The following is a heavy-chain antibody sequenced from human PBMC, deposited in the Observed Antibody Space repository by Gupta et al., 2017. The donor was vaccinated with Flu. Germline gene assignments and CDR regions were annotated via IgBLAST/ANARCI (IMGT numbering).Heavy chain of an antibody. D-gene: IGHD2-8*02. CDR3: GRDRNRLAVASNDF. CDR2: INPDRGAT. CDR1: GYTFTAYY. V-gene: IGHV1-2*02. Sequence: QVQLVQSGAEVKKPGASAKVSRKAPGYTFTAYYLHWMRQAPGQGLEWMGWINPDRGATNYAQKVQGRVTMTRDTSISTAYMELSSLTSDDTAVYFCGRDRNRLAVASNDFWGQGTLVTVSS. J-gene: IGHJ4*02.